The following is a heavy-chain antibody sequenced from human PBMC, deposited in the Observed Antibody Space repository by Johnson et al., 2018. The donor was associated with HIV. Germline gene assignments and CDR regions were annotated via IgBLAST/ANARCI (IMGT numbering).Heavy chain of an antibody. D-gene: IGHD3-3*01. J-gene: IGHJ3*02. CDR3: ARDNGDTIFGVVIREGAFDI. Sequence: VLLVESGGCLVQPGGSLRLSCAASGFTFSNYWMSWVRQAPGKGLEWVANIKQDGSEKYYVDSVKGRFTISRDNAKNSLYLQMNSLRAADTAVYYCARDNGDTIFGVVIREGAFDIWGQGTMVTVSS. CDR1: GFTFSNYW. CDR2: IKQDGSEK. V-gene: IGHV3-7*01.